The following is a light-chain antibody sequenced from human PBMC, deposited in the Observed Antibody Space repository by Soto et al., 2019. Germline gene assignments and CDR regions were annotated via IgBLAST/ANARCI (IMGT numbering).Light chain of an antibody. Sequence: SCALTQPLSVSVALGQTARITWGGNNIGNKHVHWYQQKPGQAPVLVIYRDTSRPSGIPERFSGSNSGNTATLTISRAQAGDEADYYCQVWDSSTGVFGTGTKVTDL. J-gene: IGLJ1*01. CDR1: NIGNKH. CDR2: RDT. CDR3: QVWDSSTGV. V-gene: IGLV3-9*01.